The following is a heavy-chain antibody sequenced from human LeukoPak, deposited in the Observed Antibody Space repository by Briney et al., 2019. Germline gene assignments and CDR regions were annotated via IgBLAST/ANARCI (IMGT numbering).Heavy chain of an antibody. CDR3: AKGRIAVAGLFDY. V-gene: IGHV3-7*03. CDR1: GFTFSRYW. D-gene: IGHD6-19*01. J-gene: IGHJ4*02. CDR2: IKQDGSEK. Sequence: GGSLRLSCAGSGFTFSRYWMSWVRQAPGKGLEWVANIKQDGSEKYYVDSVKGRFTISRDNSKNSLYLQMNSLRTEDTALYYCAKGRIAVAGLFDYWGQGTLVTVSS.